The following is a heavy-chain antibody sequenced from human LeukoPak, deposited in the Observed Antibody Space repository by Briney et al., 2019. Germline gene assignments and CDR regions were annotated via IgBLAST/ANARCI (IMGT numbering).Heavy chain of an antibody. V-gene: IGHV3-66*02. CDR1: GFTVSSYG. J-gene: IGHJ5*02. Sequence: GGSLRLSCAASGFTVSSYGMSWVRQAPGKGPEWVSLVYSDGVTRYADSVQGRYTISRDNSKNTVYLQMNNLRVEDTAVYHCVRDRAEGRAWVEFDPWGQGILVTVSS. CDR3: VRDRAEGRAWVEFDP. CDR2: VYSDGVT.